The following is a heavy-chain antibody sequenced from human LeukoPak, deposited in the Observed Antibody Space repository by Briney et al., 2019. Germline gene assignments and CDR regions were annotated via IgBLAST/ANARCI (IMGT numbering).Heavy chain of an antibody. CDR2: ISWSGGSI. Sequence: SLRLSCAASGFTFDAYAMHWVRQAPGQGLEGVSGISWSGGSIGYADSVRGRFTISRDNAKNSLYLQMNSLRAEDTSLYYCAKVYDYVWGSYRPTHAFDIWGQGTMVTVSS. CDR3: AKVYDYVWGSYRPTHAFDI. D-gene: IGHD3-16*02. CDR1: GFTFDAYA. J-gene: IGHJ3*02. V-gene: IGHV3-9*01.